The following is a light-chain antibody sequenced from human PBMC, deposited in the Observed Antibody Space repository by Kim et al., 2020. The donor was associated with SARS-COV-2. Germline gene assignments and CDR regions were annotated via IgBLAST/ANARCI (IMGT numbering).Light chain of an antibody. J-gene: IGKJ4*01. CDR1: QSVLYSSNNRNY. V-gene: IGKV4-1*01. CDR3: QQHYTTPVT. CDR2: WAS. Sequence: ATINCKSSQSVLYSSNNRNYLAWYQQKPGQPPKLLIFWASTRESGVPDRFGGSGSGTDFTLTISSLQAEDVAVYYCQQHYTTPVTFGGGTKVDIK.